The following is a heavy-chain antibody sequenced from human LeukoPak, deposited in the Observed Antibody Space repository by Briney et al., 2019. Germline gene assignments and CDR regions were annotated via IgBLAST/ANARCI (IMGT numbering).Heavy chain of an antibody. CDR1: GYTFTSYG. CDR3: ARSVGVLGPTMTTATTED. V-gene: IGHV1-18*01. J-gene: IGHJ4*02. D-gene: IGHD4-17*01. CDR2: ISAYNGNT. Sequence: ASVKVSCKASGYTFTSYGISWVRQAPGQGLEWMGWISAYNGNTNYAQKLQGRVTMTTDTSTSTAYMELRSLRSDDTAVYYCARSVGVLGPTMTTATTEDWGQGTLVTVSS.